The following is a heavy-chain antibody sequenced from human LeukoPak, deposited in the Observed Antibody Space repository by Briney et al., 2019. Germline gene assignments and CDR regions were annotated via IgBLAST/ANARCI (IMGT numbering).Heavy chain of an antibody. D-gene: IGHD6-13*01. J-gene: IGHJ4*02. CDR3: AKESGNSGTWPQNYFDY. CDR1: GFTVRSYA. CDR2: IGGNGDGT. V-gene: IGHV3-23*01. Sequence: GGSLRLSCEASGFTVRSYAMTWVRQAPGRGLEWVSSIGGNGDGTYYADSVRGRFSISRDNSGNTLFLQMNSLSAEDTALYYCAKESGNSGTWPQNYFDYWGQGSLVTVSS.